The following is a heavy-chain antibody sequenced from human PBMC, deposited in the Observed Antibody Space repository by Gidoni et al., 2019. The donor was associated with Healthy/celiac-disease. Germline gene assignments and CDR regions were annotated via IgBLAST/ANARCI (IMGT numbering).Heavy chain of an antibody. V-gene: IGHV4-34*01. CDR2: INHSGST. CDR1: GGSFSGYY. D-gene: IGHD5-18*01. CDR3: ARGSGHSYGNDI. Sequence: QVQLQQWGAGLLKLSETLSLTCAVYGGSFSGYYWSWIRQPPGKGLEWIGEINHSGSTNYNPSLKSRVTISVDTSKNQFSLKLSSVTAADTAVYYCARGSGHSYGNDIWGQGTMVTVSS. J-gene: IGHJ3*02.